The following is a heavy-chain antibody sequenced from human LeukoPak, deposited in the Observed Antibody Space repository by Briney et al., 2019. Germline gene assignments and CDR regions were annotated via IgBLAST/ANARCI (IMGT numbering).Heavy chain of an antibody. D-gene: IGHD1-1*01. J-gene: IGHJ5*02. V-gene: IGHV1-69*06. CDR3: ASFDWNDLNWFDP. CDR2: IIPIFGTA. Sequence: SVKVSCKASGGTFSSYAISWVRQAPGQGLEWMGGIIPIFGTANYAQKFQGRVTITADKYTSTAYMELSSLRSEDTAVYYCASFDWNDLNWFDPWGQGTLVTVSS. CDR1: GGTFSSYA.